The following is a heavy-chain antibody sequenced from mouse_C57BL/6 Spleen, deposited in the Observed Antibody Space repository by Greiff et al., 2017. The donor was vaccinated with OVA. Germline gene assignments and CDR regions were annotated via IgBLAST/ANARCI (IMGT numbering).Heavy chain of an antibody. CDR3: ARSGGYGSSYAWFAY. CDR1: GYSFTGYY. D-gene: IGHD1-1*01. J-gene: IGHJ3*01. Sequence: EVQLQESGPELVKPGASVKISCKASGYSFTGYYMNWVKQSPEKSLEWIGEINPSTGGTTYNQKFKAKATLTVDKSSSTAYMQLKSLTSEDSAVYYGARSGGYGSSYAWFAYWGQGTLVTGSA. V-gene: IGHV1-42*01. CDR2: INPSTGGT.